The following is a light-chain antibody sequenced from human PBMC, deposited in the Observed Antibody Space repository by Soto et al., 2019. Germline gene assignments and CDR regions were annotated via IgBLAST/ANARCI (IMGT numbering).Light chain of an antibody. Sequence: DIQMTQSPSTLSGSVGERVTITCRASRTISGLLAWYQQKPGKAPKLLIYKASTLKSGVPSRFSGSGSGTEFTLTISSLQPDDFATYYCQHYNSYSEAFGQGTKVDIK. CDR1: RTISGL. CDR2: KAS. J-gene: IGKJ1*01. CDR3: QHYNSYSEA. V-gene: IGKV1-5*03.